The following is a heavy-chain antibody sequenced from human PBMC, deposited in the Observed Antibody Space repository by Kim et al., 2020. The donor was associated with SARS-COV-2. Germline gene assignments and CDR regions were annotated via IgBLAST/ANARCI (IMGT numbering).Heavy chain of an antibody. CDR1: GGTFSSYA. J-gene: IGHJ4*02. Sequence: SVKVSCKASGGTFSSYAISWVRQAPGQGLEWMGRIIPILGIANYAQKFQGRVTITADKSTSTAYMELSSLRSEDTAVYYCARDMAGDYYDSSGIALNYFDYWGQGTLVTVSS. CDR2: IIPILGIA. V-gene: IGHV1-69*04. CDR3: ARDMAGDYYDSSGIALNYFDY. D-gene: IGHD3-22*01.